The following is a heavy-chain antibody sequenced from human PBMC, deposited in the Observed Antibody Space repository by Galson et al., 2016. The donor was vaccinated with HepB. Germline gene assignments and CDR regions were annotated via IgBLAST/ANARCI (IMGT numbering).Heavy chain of an antibody. J-gene: IGHJ4*02. CDR2: IWKGGTTK. D-gene: IGHD1-7*01. CDR3: ARGGNIWNYRSYFDY. Sequence: SLRLSCAASGFSFSSYGMHWIRQAPGKGLEWVAVIWKGGTTKYYADSVKGRFTISRDNSKNTLYLQMNSLRVEDTAVYYCARGGNIWNYRSYFDYWGQGSLVTVSS. V-gene: IGHV3-33*01. CDR1: GFSFSSYG.